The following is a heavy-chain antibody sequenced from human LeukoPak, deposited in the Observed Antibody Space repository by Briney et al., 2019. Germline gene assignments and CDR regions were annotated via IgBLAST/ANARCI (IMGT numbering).Heavy chain of an antibody. CDR1: GYTFTSYG. Sequence: ASVKVSCKASGYTFTSYGISWVRQAPGQGLEWMGWISAYNGNTNYAQKLQGRVTMTTDTSTSTAYMELRSLRSDDTAVYYCARDLISIAAAGTSIDYWGQGTLVTVSS. CDR2: ISAYNGNT. CDR3: ARDLISIAAAGTSIDY. V-gene: IGHV1-18*01. D-gene: IGHD6-13*01. J-gene: IGHJ4*02.